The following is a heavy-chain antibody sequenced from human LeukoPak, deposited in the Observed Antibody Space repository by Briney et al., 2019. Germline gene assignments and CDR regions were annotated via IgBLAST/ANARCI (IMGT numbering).Heavy chain of an antibody. Sequence: PGGSLRLSCAASGFTFSSYEMNWVRQAPGKGLEWVSYISTSGSTIYYADSVKGRFTISRDNAKNSLYLQMNSLRAEDTAVYYCARPNYYPDYWGQGTLVTVSS. CDR3: ARPNYYPDY. CDR2: ISTSGSTI. J-gene: IGHJ4*02. V-gene: IGHV3-48*03. D-gene: IGHD3-10*01. CDR1: GFTFSSYE.